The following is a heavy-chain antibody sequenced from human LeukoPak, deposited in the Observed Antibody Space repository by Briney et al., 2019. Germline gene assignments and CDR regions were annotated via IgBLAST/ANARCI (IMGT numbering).Heavy chain of an antibody. CDR2: IYYRGST. D-gene: IGHD1-1*01. V-gene: IGHV4-61*01. CDR1: GGSVSRDSYY. CDR3: ATRPSGSDRLLPYFDY. J-gene: IGHJ4*02. Sequence: PSQTLSLTCTVSGGSVSRDSYYWSWIRQPPGKGLEWVGYIYYRGSTNYNPSLKSRVTISVDTSKNQVSLKLSSVTAADTAVYYCATRPSGSDRLLPYFDYWGQGTLVIVSS.